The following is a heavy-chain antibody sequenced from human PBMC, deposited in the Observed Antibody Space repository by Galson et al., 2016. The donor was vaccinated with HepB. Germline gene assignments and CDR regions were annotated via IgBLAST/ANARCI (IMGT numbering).Heavy chain of an antibody. Sequence: QSGAEVKKPGESLKISCTGSGYSFTNYWIGWVRQMPGKGLEWMGITYPANSDTKYSPSFQGHVTISADKSITTAYLQWSNLAASDTAMYYCARQDADLRNGMDVWGQGTTVTVSS. CDR3: ARQDADLRNGMDV. CDR2: TYPANSDT. D-gene: IGHD5-12*01. CDR1: GYSFTNYW. J-gene: IGHJ6*02. V-gene: IGHV5-51*01.